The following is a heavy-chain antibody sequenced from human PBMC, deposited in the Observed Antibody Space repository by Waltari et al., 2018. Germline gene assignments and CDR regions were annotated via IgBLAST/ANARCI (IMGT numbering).Heavy chain of an antibody. V-gene: IGHV3-23*04. CDR1: GFTFSSYA. D-gene: IGHD2-21*01. CDR3: AKDSERNCGGEDY. J-gene: IGHJ4*02. Sequence: EVQLVESGGGLGQPGGSLRLPCTASGFTFSSYALSWVRQAAGKRQEGVTANSGGGGSTYYADSVKGRFTISRDNSKNTLYLQMNSRRAEDTAVYYWAKDSERNCGGEDYWGQGTLVTVSS. CDR2: NSGGGGST.